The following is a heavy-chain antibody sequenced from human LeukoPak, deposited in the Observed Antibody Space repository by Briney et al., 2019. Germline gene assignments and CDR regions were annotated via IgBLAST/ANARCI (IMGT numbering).Heavy chain of an antibody. J-gene: IGHJ4*02. CDR2: ILGSGGST. CDR3: AKWGDYDVLTGYYVPDY. D-gene: IGHD3-9*01. CDR1: GFTFSNYA. Sequence: GASLRLSCAASGFTFSNYAMSWVRQAPGKGLDWVSAILGSGGSTYYADSVNGRFTVSRDNSKSTLYLQMNSLRAEDTALYYCAKWGDYDVLTGYYVPDYWGQGTLVTVSS. V-gene: IGHV3-23*01.